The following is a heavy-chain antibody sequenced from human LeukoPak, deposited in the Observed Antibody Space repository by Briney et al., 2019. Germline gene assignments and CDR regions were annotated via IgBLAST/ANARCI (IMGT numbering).Heavy chain of an antibody. D-gene: IGHD4-17*01. Sequence: GGSLRLSCAASGFIFSNYALMWLRQSPGKGLECVSAIRGSGGGTFYADSVKGRFTISRDNSKNTLYLQMNGLRAEDTAVYYCARDPNGDYIGAFDMWGRGTLVTVSS. J-gene: IGHJ3*02. CDR3: ARDPNGDYIGAFDM. CDR1: GFIFSNYA. V-gene: IGHV3-23*01. CDR2: IRGSGGGT.